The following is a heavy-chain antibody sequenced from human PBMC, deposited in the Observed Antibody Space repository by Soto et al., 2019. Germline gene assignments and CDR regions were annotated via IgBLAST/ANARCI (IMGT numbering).Heavy chain of an antibody. J-gene: IGHJ6*02. CDR1: GGTFRTSA. Sequence: QVQLVQSGAEVKKPGSSVKVSCKTSGGTFRTSAISWVRQAPGQGLEWMGGIMPVFPTADYAQKFQGRVTITADESTSTAYMELSSLRSEDTAVYYCARDKDRQRLGGNYYYITDVWGQGTTVTVSS. CDR2: IMPVFPTA. CDR3: ARDKDRQRLGGNYYYITDV. V-gene: IGHV1-69*12. D-gene: IGHD5-12*01.